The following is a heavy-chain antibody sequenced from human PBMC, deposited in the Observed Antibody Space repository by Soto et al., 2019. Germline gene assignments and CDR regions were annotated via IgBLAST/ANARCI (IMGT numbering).Heavy chain of an antibody. CDR1: GDSVSSNSAA. J-gene: IGHJ4*02. V-gene: IGHV6-1*01. CDR3: ASSRLRFLEWLSHPFDY. Sequence: QTLSLTCAISGDSVSSNSAAWNWIRQSPSRGLEWLGRTYYRSKWYNDYAVSVKSRITINPDTSKNQFSLQLNSVTPEDTAVYYCASSRLRFLEWLSHPFDYWGQGTLVTVSS. CDR2: TYYRSKWYN. D-gene: IGHD3-3*01.